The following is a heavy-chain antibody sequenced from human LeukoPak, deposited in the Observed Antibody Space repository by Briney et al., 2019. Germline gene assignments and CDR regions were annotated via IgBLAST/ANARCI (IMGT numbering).Heavy chain of an antibody. Sequence: EASVKVSCKASGYAFTSYDINWVRQATGQGLEWMGWMNPNSGNTGYAQKFQGRVTMTRNTSISTAYMELSSLRSEDTAVYYCARARYYYGSGSYHVAYWGQGTLVTVSS. D-gene: IGHD3-10*01. CDR1: GYAFTSYD. J-gene: IGHJ4*02. V-gene: IGHV1-8*01. CDR3: ARARYYYGSGSYHVAY. CDR2: MNPNSGNT.